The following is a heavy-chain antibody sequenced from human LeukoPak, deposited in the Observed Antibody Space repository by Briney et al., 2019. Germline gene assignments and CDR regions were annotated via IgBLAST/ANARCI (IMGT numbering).Heavy chain of an antibody. V-gene: IGHV1-8*01. D-gene: IGHD2-15*01. CDR1: GYTFTNYD. CDR3: ARVPPGRANY. CDR2: MNPNNGNT. Sequence: ASVKVSCKASGYTFTNYDINWVRQATGQGLEWMGWMNPNNGNTGSAQNFQGRLTMTRNTSISTAYMELSSLRSDDTAVYYCARVPPGRANYWGHGTLVTVSS. J-gene: IGHJ4*01.